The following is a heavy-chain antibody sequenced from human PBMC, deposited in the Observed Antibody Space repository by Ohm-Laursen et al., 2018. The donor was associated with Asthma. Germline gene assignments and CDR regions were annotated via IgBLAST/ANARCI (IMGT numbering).Heavy chain of an antibody. V-gene: IGHV3-53*01. CDR2: IYSGGST. CDR3: ASVGSGTSHFYYNDLDV. D-gene: IGHD1-26*01. CDR1: GFTFSSYW. Sequence: SLRLSCAASGFTFSSYWMSWVRQAPGKGLEWVSVIYSGGSTYYADSVKGRFTISRDNSKSRLYLQMHSLRAEDTAVYYCASVGSGTSHFYYNDLDVWGQGTTVTVSS. J-gene: IGHJ6*02.